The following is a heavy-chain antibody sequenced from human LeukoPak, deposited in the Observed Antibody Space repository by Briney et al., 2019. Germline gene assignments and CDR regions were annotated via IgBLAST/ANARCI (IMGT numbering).Heavy chain of an antibody. J-gene: IGHJ4*02. CDR1: GFTFSNYG. CDR2: ISYDGSDK. CDR3: AKDRIHSSSWTGDFDY. Sequence: PGGSLRLSCAASGFTFSNYGIHWARQAPGKGLEWVAVISYDGSDKYYADSVKGRFTISRDNSKNTLYLQMNSLRAEDTAVYYCAKDRIHSSSWTGDFDYWGQGTLVTVSS. V-gene: IGHV3-30*18. D-gene: IGHD6-13*01.